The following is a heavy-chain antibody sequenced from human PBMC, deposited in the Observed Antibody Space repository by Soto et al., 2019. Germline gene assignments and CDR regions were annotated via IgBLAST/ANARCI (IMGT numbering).Heavy chain of an antibody. CDR3: ARSPRYSSSWYAPNWFDP. J-gene: IGHJ5*02. D-gene: IGHD6-13*01. CDR1: GGSISSGGYY. V-gene: IGHV4-61*08. CDR2: IYYSGST. Sequence: SETLSLTCTVSGGSISSGGYYWSWIRQHPGKGLEWIGYIYYSGSTNYNPSLKSRVTISVDTSKNQFSLKLSSVTAADTAVYYCARSPRYSSSWYAPNWFDPWGQGTLVTVSS.